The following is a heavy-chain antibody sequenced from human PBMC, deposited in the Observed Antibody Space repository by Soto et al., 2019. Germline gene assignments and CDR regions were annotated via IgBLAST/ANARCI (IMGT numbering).Heavy chain of an antibody. CDR1: GVSLKTYY. CDR2: IFSSGSP. CDR3: ARVAGISYYNHMDV. D-gene: IGHD1-20*01. Sequence: QVHLQESGPGLVRPSETLSLTCTVSGVSLKTYYWSWIRLPPGGGLEGIGYIFSSGSPNYNPSLRSRVTRSVETSNNQFSLKMSSVTAADTAVYYCARVAGISYYNHMDVWGKGTTVTVSS. V-gene: IGHV4-59*01. J-gene: IGHJ6*03.